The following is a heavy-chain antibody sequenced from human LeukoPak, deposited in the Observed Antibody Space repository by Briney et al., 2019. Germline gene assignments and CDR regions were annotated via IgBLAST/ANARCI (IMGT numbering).Heavy chain of an antibody. V-gene: IGHV4-59*08. Sequence: PSETLSLTCTVSGGSISSYYWSWIRQPPGKGLEWIGYIYYSGSTNYNSSLKSRVTISVDTSKNQFSLKLSSVTAADTAVYYCARGSGYLYYFDYWGQGTLVTVSS. J-gene: IGHJ4*02. D-gene: IGHD3-22*01. CDR3: ARGSGYLYYFDY. CDR1: GGSISSYY. CDR2: IYYSGST.